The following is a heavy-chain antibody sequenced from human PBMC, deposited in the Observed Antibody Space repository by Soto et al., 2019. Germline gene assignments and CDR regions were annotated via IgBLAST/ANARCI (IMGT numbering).Heavy chain of an antibody. V-gene: IGHV4-4*02. CDR3: AIRYSYYYYINV. CDR1: SGSISSSDW. CDR2: IYHSGST. Sequence: QVQLQESGPGLVKPSGTLSLTSAVSSGSISSSDWWSWVRQPPGKGLEWIGEIYHSGSTNYNPSLKSRVTISVDKSKNQFSLKLSSVTAADTAIYYCAIRYSYYYYINVWGKGTTVTVSS. J-gene: IGHJ6*03. D-gene: IGHD4-4*01.